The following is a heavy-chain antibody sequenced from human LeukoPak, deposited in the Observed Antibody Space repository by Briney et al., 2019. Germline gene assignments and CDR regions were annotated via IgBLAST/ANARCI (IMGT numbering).Heavy chain of an antibody. V-gene: IGHV3-21*01. CDR1: GFTFSSYA. CDR3: ARGYYDTLTGPDY. Sequence: GGSLRLSCAASGFTFSSYAMHWVRQAPGKGLEWVSSISSSSTYIYYADSVKGRVTISRDNAKNSLYLQMNSLRAEDTAVYYCARGYYDTLTGPDYWGQGTLVTVSS. CDR2: ISSSSTYI. D-gene: IGHD3-9*01. J-gene: IGHJ4*02.